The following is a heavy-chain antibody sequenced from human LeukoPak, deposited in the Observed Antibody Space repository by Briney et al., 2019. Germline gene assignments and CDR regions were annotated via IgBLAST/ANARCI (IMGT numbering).Heavy chain of an antibody. D-gene: IGHD2-15*01. CDR1: GFTFSDHY. CDR2: SKNKANSYIT. V-gene: IGHV3-72*01. J-gene: IGHJ4*02. CDR3: ARDDGGQGDY. Sequence: GGSLRLSCAASGFTFSDHYMDWVRQAPGKGLEWVGRSKNKANSYITQYAAFVQGRFTISKDDSKNSLYLQINSLKTEDTAVYYCARDDGGQGDYWGQGTLVAVSS.